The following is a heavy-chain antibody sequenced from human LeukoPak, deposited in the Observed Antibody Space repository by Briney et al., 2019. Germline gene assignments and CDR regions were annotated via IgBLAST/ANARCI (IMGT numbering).Heavy chain of an antibody. D-gene: IGHD3-10*01. V-gene: IGHV4-4*07. J-gene: IGHJ5*02. CDR2: ISTSGST. CDR1: GGSISSYY. CDR3: ARHAIWFGEFYNWFDP. Sequence: SETLSLTCTVSGGSISSYYWSWTRQPAGKGLEWIGRISTSGSTNYNPSLKSRVTMSADTSKKQVSLKLSSVTAADTAVYYCARHAIWFGEFYNWFDPWGQGTLVTVSS.